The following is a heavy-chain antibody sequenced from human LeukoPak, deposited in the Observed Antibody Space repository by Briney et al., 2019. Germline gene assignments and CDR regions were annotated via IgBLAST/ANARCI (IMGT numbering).Heavy chain of an antibody. V-gene: IGHV3-7*01. J-gene: IGHJ4*02. CDR1: GFTFSSFW. CDR2: INPHGSEK. CDR3: ATDRCFASFDY. Sequence: GGSLRLSCAASGFTFSSFWMTGVREAPGRGVEWVASINPHGSEKYYADSVRGGFTISRDNARNSLYLQRNSLRAEDTAVYYCATDRCFASFDYWGQGTLVTVSS. D-gene: IGHD3-3*01.